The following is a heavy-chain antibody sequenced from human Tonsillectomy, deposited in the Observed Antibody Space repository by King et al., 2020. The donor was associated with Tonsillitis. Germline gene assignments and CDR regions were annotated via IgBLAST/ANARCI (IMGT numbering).Heavy chain of an antibody. Sequence: VQLVESGAEVKKPGASVKVSCKASGYTFTGYYMHWGRQVPGQGLEWMGWLNPNTAGTKYAQKFQGRVTMTRGTAFSTAYRELSRRRSDDTAVYYCARRLQSRPKFDYWGQGTLVTVSS. CDR1: GYTFTGYY. CDR3: ARRLQSRPKFDY. J-gene: IGHJ4*02. CDR2: LNPNTAGT. D-gene: IGHD5-18*01. V-gene: IGHV1-2*02.